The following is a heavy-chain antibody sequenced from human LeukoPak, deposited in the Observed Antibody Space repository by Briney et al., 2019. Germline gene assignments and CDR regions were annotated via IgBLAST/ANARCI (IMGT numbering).Heavy chain of an antibody. V-gene: IGHV1-69*04. Sequence: ASVKVSCKASGGTFSSYAISWVRQAPGQGLAWMGRIIPILGIANYAQKFQGRVTITADKSTSTAYMELSSLRSEDTAVYYCARDLIYSATSMDVWGQGTTVTVSS. CDR3: ARDLIYSATSMDV. CDR2: IIPILGIA. CDR1: GGTFSSYA. D-gene: IGHD3/OR15-3a*01. J-gene: IGHJ6*02.